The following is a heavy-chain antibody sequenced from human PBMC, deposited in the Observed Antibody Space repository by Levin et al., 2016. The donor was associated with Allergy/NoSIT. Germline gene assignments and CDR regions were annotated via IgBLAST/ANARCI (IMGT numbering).Heavy chain of an antibody. D-gene: IGHD4-11*01. CDR2: IYPGDSDT. CDR3: ARGNYDLGAFDP. J-gene: IGHJ5*02. V-gene: IGHV5-51*01. Sequence: VRQMPGKGLEWMGIIYPGDSDTRYSPSFQGQVTISADKSISTAYLQWSSLKASDTAMYYCARGNYDLGAFDPWGQGTLVTVSS.